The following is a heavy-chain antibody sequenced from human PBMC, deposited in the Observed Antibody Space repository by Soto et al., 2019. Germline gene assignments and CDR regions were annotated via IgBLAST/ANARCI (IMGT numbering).Heavy chain of an antibody. V-gene: IGHV1-18*01. J-gene: IGHJ6*03. CDR2: IGAYNGNT. CDR1: GYTFTSYG. Sequence: QVQLVQSGAEVKKPGASVKVSCKASGYTFTSYGISWVRQAPGQGLEWMGGIGAYNGNTNYAQMLQGRVTMTTDTSTSTAYMELSSLRSDDTAVYYCARGGRIVVVPAAMAISFGYYYYYMDVWGKGTTVTVSS. CDR3: ARGGRIVVVPAAMAISFGYYYYYMDV. D-gene: IGHD2-2*01.